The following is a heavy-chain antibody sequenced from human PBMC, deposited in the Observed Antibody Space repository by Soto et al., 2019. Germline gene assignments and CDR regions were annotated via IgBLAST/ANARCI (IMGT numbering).Heavy chain of an antibody. CDR2: IYWDDDK. CDR1: GFSLTTSPMG. Sequence: QITLKESGPTLVKPTQTLTLTCTFSGFSLTTSPMGVGWIRQPPGKALEWLVVIYWDDDKRYSPSLRSKLNITKDTSKNDVLLTMANMDPVDTATYYCAHRLSGYNWGGGYFDYWGQGALVTVSS. J-gene: IGHJ4*02. V-gene: IGHV2-5*02. D-gene: IGHD1-1*01. CDR3: AHRLSGYNWGGGYFDY.